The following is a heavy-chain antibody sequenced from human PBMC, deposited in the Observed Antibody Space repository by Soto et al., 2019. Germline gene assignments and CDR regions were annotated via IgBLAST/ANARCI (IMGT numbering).Heavy chain of an antibody. D-gene: IGHD4-17*01. J-gene: IGHJ4*02. CDR3: ARGATVTTRVGFDY. CDR1: GFTFSDYG. V-gene: IGHV3-30*03. CDR2: TSFDGGNK. Sequence: QVQLVESGGGVVQPGRSLRLSCAASGFTFSDYGIHWVRQAPGKGLEWVAVTSFDGGNKYYADSVKGRITISRDSSQTIVYLEMNGLRAEDTAVFYCARGATVTTRVGFDYWGKGTLVTVS.